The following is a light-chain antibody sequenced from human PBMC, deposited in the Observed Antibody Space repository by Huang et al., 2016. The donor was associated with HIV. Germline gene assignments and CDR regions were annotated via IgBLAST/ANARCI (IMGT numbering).Light chain of an antibody. CDR1: QSVYATSTERDY. CDR2: WSS. CDR3: QQYYSSPQT. V-gene: IGKV4-1*01. J-gene: IGKJ1*01. Sequence: DIVMTQSPDSLAVSLGERATLHCKSSQSVYATSTERDYLAWFQQKPGQPPKLLLLWSSSREAGVPDRFSGSGSGSDFTLTIANREPEDAAFYYCQQYYSSPQTFGQGTRV.